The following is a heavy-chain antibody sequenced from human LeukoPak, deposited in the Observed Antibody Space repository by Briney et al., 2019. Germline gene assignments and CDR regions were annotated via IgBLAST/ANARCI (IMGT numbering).Heavy chain of an antibody. D-gene: IGHD6-19*01. CDR2: ISSSGSAI. CDR3: VRDLAVAGVFDY. J-gene: IGHJ4*02. Sequence: GGSLRLSCAASGFTFSSYEMNWVRQAPGKGLEWVSYISSSGSAIDYADSVKGRFTISRDNAKNSLYLHMNSLRDEDTAVYYCVRDLAVAGVFDYWGQGALVTVSS. CDR1: GFTFSSYE. V-gene: IGHV3-48*03.